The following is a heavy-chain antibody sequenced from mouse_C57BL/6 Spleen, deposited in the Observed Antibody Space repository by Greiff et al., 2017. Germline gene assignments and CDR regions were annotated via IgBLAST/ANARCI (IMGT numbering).Heavy chain of an antibody. J-gene: IGHJ2*01. V-gene: IGHV5-12*01. CDR1: GFTFSDYY. CDR3: ARQSNYDYFDY. D-gene: IGHD2-5*01. CDR2: ISNGGGST. Sequence: EVMLVESGGGLVQPGGSLKLSCAASGFTFSDYYMYWVRQTPEKRLEWVAYISNGGGSTYYPDTVKGRFTISRDNAKNTLYLQMSRLKSEDTAMYYCARQSNYDYFDYWGQGTTRTVSS.